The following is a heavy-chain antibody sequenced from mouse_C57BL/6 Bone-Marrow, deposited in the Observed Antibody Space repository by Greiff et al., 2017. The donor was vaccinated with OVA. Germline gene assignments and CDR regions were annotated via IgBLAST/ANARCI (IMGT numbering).Heavy chain of an antibody. CDR2: IDPSDSYT. D-gene: IGHD2-2*01. CDR3: ARWGLRRGPFAY. V-gene: IGHV1-69*01. Sequence: VQLQQPGAELVMPGASVKLSCKASGYTFTSYWMHWVKQRPGQGLEWIGEIDPSDSYTNYNQKFKGKSTLTVDKSSSTAYMQLSSLTSEDSAVYYCARWGLRRGPFAYWGQGTLVTVSA. CDR1: GYTFTSYW. J-gene: IGHJ3*01.